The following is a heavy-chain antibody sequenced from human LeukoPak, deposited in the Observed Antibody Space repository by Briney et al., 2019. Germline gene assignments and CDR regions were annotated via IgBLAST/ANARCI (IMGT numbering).Heavy chain of an antibody. CDR2: IYYSGST. J-gene: IGHJ5*02. D-gene: IGHD5-18*01. V-gene: IGHV4-39*07. CDR1: GGSISSSSYY. Sequence: PSETLSLTCTVSGGSISSSSYYWGWIRQPPGKGLEWIGGIYYSGSTYYNPSLKSRVTISVDTSKNQFSLKLSSVTAADTAVYYCARCSYGYVNWFDPWGQGTLVTVSS. CDR3: ARCSYGYVNWFDP.